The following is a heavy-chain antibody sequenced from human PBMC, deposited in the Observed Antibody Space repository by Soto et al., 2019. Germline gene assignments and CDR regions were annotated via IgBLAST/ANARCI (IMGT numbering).Heavy chain of an antibody. D-gene: IGHD6-13*01. J-gene: IGHJ5*02. CDR1: GYSFTNYW. V-gene: IGHV5-51*01. Sequence: GESLKISCQGSGYSFTNYWVGWVRQIPGRGLEWMGIIHPGDSDTRYSPFFQGQVTISAVKSISTAYLQWSSLKASDTAMYYCARHNRYSSTWFEGWFDPWGQGTLVTVSS. CDR3: ARHNRYSSTWFEGWFDP. CDR2: IHPGDSDT.